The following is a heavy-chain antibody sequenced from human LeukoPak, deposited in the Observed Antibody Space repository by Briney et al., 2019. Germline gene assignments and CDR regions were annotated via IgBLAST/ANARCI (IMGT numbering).Heavy chain of an antibody. CDR3: ARGGLPAFYYYMDV. V-gene: IGHV1-2*02. D-gene: IGHD1-26*01. J-gene: IGHJ6*03. CDR2: INPHSGGT. Sequence: ASVKVSCKASGYTFTDYFMHWVRQAPGQGLEWMGWINPHSGGTNYAQKFQGRVTMTRDTSISTAYVELNRLRSDDTAVYYCARGGLPAFYYYMDVWGKGTTVTVSS. CDR1: GYTFTDYF.